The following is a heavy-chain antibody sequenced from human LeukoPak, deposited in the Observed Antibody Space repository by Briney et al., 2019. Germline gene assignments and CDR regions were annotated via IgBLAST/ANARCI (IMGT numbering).Heavy chain of an antibody. Sequence: SETLSLTCAVYGGSFSGYYWSWIRQPAGKGLEWIGRIYTSGSTNYNPSLKSRVTMSVDTSKNQFSLKLSSVTAADTAVYYCARDGLMVRGVINRDYYMDVWGKGTTVTISS. D-gene: IGHD3-10*01. CDR3: ARDGLMVRGVINRDYYMDV. CDR2: IYTSGST. CDR1: GGSFSGYY. J-gene: IGHJ6*03. V-gene: IGHV4-4*07.